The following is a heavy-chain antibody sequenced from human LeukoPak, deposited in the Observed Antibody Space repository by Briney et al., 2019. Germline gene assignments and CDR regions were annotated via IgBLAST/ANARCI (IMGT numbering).Heavy chain of an antibody. J-gene: IGHJ4*02. V-gene: IGHV4-59*01. CDR2: IYYSGST. Sequence: SETLSLTCTVSGGSISSYYWSWIRQPPGKGLEWIGYIYYSGSTNYNPSLKSRVTISVDTSKNQFSLKLSSVTAADTAVYYCARRGSSSWETFHYWGQGALVTVSS. CDR3: ARRGSSSWETFHY. CDR1: GGSISSYY. D-gene: IGHD6-13*01.